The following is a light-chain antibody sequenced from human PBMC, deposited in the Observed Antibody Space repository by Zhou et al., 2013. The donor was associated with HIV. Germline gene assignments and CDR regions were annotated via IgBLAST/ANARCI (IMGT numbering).Light chain of an antibody. CDR2: GAS. CDR3: QQYNRWPPLT. Sequence: EIVLTQSPGTLSLSPGERATLSCRASESVNSNYLGWYQQKLGQAPRLLIFGASRRATGIPDRFSGSGSGTDFTLTITSLQSEDVAVYYCQQYNRWPPLTFGGGTQVEIK. CDR1: ESVNSNY. V-gene: IGKV3-20*01. J-gene: IGKJ4*01.